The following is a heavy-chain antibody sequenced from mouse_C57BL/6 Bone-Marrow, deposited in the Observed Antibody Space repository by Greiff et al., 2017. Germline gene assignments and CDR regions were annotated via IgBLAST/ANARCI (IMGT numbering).Heavy chain of an antibody. J-gene: IGHJ2*01. Sequence: QVTLKVSGPGILQPSQTLSLTCSFSGFSLSTFGMGVGWIRQPSGKGLEWLAHIWWDDDKYYNPALKSRLTLSKDTSKNQVFLKIANVVTADTATYYCARLYYGNFFDYWGQGTTLTVSS. CDR2: IWWDDDK. CDR1: GFSLSTFGMG. CDR3: ARLYYGNFFDY. V-gene: IGHV8-8*01. D-gene: IGHD2-1*01.